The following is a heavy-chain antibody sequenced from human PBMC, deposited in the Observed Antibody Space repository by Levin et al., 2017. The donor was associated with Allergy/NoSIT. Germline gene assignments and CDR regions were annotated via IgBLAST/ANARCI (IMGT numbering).Heavy chain of an antibody. CDR3: ASGYYGRGDY. Sequence: SETLSLTCAVSGSSISSGYYWGWIRQPPGTGLEWIGSIYHSGSTYYNPSLKSRVTISIDTSKNQFSLKLSSVTAADTAVYYCASGYYGRGDYWGQGTLVTVSS. V-gene: IGHV4-38-2*01. CDR2: IYHSGST. D-gene: IGHD3-10*02. J-gene: IGHJ4*02. CDR1: GSSISSGYY.